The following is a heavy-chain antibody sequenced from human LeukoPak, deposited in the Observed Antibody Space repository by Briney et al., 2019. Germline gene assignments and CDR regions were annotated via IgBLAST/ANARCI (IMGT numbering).Heavy chain of an antibody. D-gene: IGHD3-10*01. CDR3: TTQWRGGDY. J-gene: IGHJ4*02. V-gene: IGHV3-73*01. CDR1: GFTFSGSA. CDR2: IRSKANSYAT. Sequence: GGSLRLSCAASGFTFSGSAMHWVRQASGKGLEWVGRIRSKANSYATAYAASVKGRFTISRDDSKNTAYLQMNSLKTEDTAVYYCTTQWRGGDYWGQGTLVTVSS.